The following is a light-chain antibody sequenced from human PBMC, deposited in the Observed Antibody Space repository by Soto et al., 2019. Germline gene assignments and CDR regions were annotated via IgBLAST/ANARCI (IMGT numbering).Light chain of an antibody. CDR2: AAS. CDR1: QSVSSN. CDR3: QQYNNWPIT. J-gene: IGKJ5*01. Sequence: DKVMTQFPATLSVSPGERATLSCRASQSVSSNLAWYQQKPGQAPRLLIYAASTRATDIPARFSGSGSGTEFTLTISSLQSEDFAIYYCQQYNNWPITFGQGTRLEIK. V-gene: IGKV3-15*01.